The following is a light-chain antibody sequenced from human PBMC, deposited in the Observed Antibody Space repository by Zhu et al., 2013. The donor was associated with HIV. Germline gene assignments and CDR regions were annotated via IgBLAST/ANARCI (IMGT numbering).Light chain of an antibody. CDR1: SSNIGHNH. J-gene: IGLJ2*01. CDR2: DSN. Sequence: QSVLTQPPSVSAAPGQKVTISCSGRSSNIGHNHVSWYQQLPRTAPKVLIYDSNKRPSGIPDRFSGSKSGTSATLDITGLQTGDEADYYCGTWDSSLSAVVFGGGTKLTVL. CDR3: GTWDSSLSAVV. V-gene: IGLV1-51*01.